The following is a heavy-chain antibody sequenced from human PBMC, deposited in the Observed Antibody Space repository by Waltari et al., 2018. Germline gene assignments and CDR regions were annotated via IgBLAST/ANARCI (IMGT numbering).Heavy chain of an antibody. D-gene: IGHD2-15*01. CDR1: GFTFSSYA. CDR2: ISGSGGST. V-gene: IGHV3-23*04. Sequence: EVQLVESGGGLVQPGGSLRLTGAASGFTFSSYAMSWVRKAPGKGLEWVSAISGSGGSTYYADAVKGRFTISRDNSKNTLYLQMNSLRAEDTAVYYCAKAMVVVVAARDGDAFDIWGQGTMVTVSS. J-gene: IGHJ3*02. CDR3: AKAMVVVVAARDGDAFDI.